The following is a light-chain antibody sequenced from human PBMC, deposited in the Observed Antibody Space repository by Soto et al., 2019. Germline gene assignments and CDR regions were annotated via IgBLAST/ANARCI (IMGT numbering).Light chain of an antibody. J-gene: IGLJ1*01. CDR3: SSYTSSSTYV. V-gene: IGLV2-14*01. Sequence: QSALTQPASVSGSLGQSITISCTGTSSDVGGYKYVSWYQQHPVKAPKLLIYEVSNRPSGVSNRFSGSKSGNTASLTISGLQAEDEADYYCSSYTSSSTYVFGTGTKLTVL. CDR1: SSDVGGYKY. CDR2: EVS.